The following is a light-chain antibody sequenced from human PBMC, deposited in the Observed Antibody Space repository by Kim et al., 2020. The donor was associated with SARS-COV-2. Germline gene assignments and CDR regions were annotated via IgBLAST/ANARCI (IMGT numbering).Light chain of an antibody. CDR2: RRN. CDR3: QVWDSSTAVV. V-gene: IGLV3-1*01. J-gene: IGLJ2*01. CDR1: DLWDKN. Sequence: SYELTQPPSVAVSPGQTANITCFGDDLWDKNVCWFHQQPGQSPVLVIYRRNMRPSGIPERFSGSNSGNTATLTISGTQAMDEGDFYCQVWDSSTAVVFGGGTQLTVL.